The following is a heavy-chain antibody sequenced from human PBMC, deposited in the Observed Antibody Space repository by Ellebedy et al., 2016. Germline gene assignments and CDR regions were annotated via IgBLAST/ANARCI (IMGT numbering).Heavy chain of an antibody. CDR1: GFTFSSYA. V-gene: IGHV3-23*01. D-gene: IGHD6-13*01. CDR3: ASPFARSWYHAFDI. Sequence: GESLKISXAASGFTFSSYAMSWVRQAPGKGLEWVSAISGSGGSTYYADSVKGRFTISRDNSKNTLYLQMNSLRAEDTAVYYCASPFARSWYHAFDIWGQGTMVTVSS. CDR2: ISGSGGST. J-gene: IGHJ3*02.